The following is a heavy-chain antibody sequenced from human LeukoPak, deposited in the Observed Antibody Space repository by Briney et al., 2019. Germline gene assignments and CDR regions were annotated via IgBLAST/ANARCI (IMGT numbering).Heavy chain of an antibody. CDR1: GFPFSTYW. CDR2: IDSSGGYM. Sequence: GGSLRLSCAASGFPFSTYWMSWVRQAPGQGLEWVSSIDSSGGYMFYADSVKGRFIISRDNAKDSLYLQMNSLRVEDTAVYYCLRGDRRDYWGQGTLVTVSS. CDR3: LRGDRRDY. V-gene: IGHV3-21*06. J-gene: IGHJ4*02.